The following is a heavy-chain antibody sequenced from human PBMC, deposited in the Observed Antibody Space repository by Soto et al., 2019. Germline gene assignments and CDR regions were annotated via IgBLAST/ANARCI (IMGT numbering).Heavy chain of an antibody. V-gene: IGHV3-11*01. CDR1: GFTFSDYY. J-gene: IGHJ6*02. Sequence: PGGSLRLSCAASGFTFSDYYMSWIRQAPGKGLEWVSYISSSGSTIYYADSVKGRFTISRDNAKNSLYLQMNSLRAEDTAVYYCARGRTQLWSDYYYYGMDVWGQGTTVTVSS. CDR3: ARGRTQLWSDYYYYGMDV. D-gene: IGHD5-18*01. CDR2: ISSSGSTI.